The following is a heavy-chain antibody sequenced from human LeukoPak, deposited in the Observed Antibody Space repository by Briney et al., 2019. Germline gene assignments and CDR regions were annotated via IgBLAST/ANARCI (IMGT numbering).Heavy chain of an antibody. CDR1: GGSFSGYY. CDR3: ARGRDGYNGIPGAFDI. V-gene: IGHV4-34*01. J-gene: IGHJ3*02. D-gene: IGHD5-24*01. CDR2: INHSGST. Sequence: SETLSLTCAVYGGSFSGYYWSWIRQPPGKGLEWIGEINHSGSTNYNPSLKSRVTISVDTSKNQFSLKLSSVTAADTAVYYCARGRDGYNGIPGAFDIRGQGTMVTVSS.